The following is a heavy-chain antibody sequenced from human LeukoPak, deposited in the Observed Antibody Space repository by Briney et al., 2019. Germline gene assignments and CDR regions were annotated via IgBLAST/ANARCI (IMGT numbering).Heavy chain of an antibody. CDR3: ARGQDAGYYYDSSGYWGLDY. D-gene: IGHD3-22*01. V-gene: IGHV1-2*02. Sequence: ASVKVSCKASGYTFTGYYMHWVRQAPGQGLEWMGWINPNSGGTNYAQKFQGRVTMTRDTSISTAYMELSRLRSDDTAVYYCARGQDAGYYYDSSGYWGLDYWGQGTLVTVSS. CDR1: GYTFTGYY. J-gene: IGHJ4*02. CDR2: INPNSGGT.